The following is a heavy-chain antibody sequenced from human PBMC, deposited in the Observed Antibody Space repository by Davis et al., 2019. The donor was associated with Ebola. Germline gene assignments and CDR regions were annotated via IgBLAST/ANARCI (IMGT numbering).Heavy chain of an antibody. Sequence: ASVTVSCKASAYTFTRYGISWLRQAPGQGLEWMGWISGYNGDTNHAQKFQGRVTMTTDTSTSTAYMELRSLRSDDTAVYYCARAAAYSGYVGSWGQGTLVTVSS. CDR2: ISGYNGDT. D-gene: IGHD5-12*01. CDR1: AYTFTRYG. CDR3: ARAAAYSGYVGS. J-gene: IGHJ4*02. V-gene: IGHV1-18*01.